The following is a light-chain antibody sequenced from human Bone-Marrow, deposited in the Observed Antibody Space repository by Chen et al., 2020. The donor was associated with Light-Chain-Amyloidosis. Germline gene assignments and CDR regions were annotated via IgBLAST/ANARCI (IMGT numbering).Light chain of an antibody. CDR1: ALPTKY. Sequence: SYELTQPPSVSVPPGQTARITCPGDALPTKYAYWYQQKPGQAPVLVIHSDTERPSGISERFSGSSAGTTATLTISGVQAEDEADSHCQSADSSGTYEVIFGGGTKLTVL. V-gene: IGLV3-25*03. CDR2: SDT. CDR3: QSADSSGTYEVI. J-gene: IGLJ2*01.